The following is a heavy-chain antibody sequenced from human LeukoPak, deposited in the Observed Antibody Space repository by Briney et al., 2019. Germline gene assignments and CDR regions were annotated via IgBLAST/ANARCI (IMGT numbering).Heavy chain of an antibody. CDR3: ARVKWLRKVDY. CDR2: ISYDGSNK. J-gene: IGHJ4*02. D-gene: IGHD5-12*01. CDR1: GFTFSSYA. V-gene: IGHV3-30*04. Sequence: GGSLRLSCAASGFTFSSYAMHWVRQAPGEGLEWVAVISYDGSNKYYADSVKGRFTISRDNSKNTLYLQMNSLRAEDTAVYYCARVKWLRKVDYWGQGTLVTVSS.